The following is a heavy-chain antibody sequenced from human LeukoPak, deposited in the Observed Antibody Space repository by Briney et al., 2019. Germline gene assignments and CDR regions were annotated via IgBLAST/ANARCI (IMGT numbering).Heavy chain of an antibody. J-gene: IGHJ3*02. CDR1: GGSISSYY. Sequence: SETLSLTCTVSGGSISSYYYSWIRQPPGQGLEWVGYIYYSGSTSYNPSLKSRVIISVDTSKNQFSQKLSSVTAADTAVYYCASQGYDSSGYAFDIWGQGTMVTVSS. CDR3: ASQGYDSSGYAFDI. V-gene: IGHV4-59*01. D-gene: IGHD3-22*01. CDR2: IYYSGST.